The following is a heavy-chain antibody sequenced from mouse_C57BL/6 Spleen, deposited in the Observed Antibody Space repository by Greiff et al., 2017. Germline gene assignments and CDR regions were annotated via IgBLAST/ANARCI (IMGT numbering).Heavy chain of an antibody. J-gene: IGHJ3*01. V-gene: IGHV1-9*01. D-gene: IGHD1-1*01. Sequence: VQLQQSGAELMKPGASVKLSCKATGYTFTGYWIEWVKQRPGHGLEWIGEILPGSGSTNYNEKFKGKATFTADTSSNTAYMQISSLTTEDSAIYYCATNYYGSSYSFAYWGQGTLVTVSA. CDR3: ATNYYGSSYSFAY. CDR1: GYTFTGYW. CDR2: ILPGSGST.